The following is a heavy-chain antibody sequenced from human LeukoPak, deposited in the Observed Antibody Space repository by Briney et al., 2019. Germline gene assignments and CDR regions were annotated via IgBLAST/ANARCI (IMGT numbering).Heavy chain of an antibody. D-gene: IGHD3-10*01. V-gene: IGHV3-30*04. CDR1: GFTFSSYA. CDR3: ARDRVENGPPDY. Sequence: GALRHSCAASGFTFSSYAMHWVRQAPGKGLEWVAVISYDGSNKYYADSVKGRFTISRDNSKNTLYLQMNSLRAEDTAVYYCARDRVENGPPDYWGQGTLVTVSS. J-gene: IGHJ4*02. CDR2: ISYDGSNK.